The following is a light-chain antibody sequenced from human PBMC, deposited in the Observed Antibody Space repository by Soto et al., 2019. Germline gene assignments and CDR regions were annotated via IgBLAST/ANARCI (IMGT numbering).Light chain of an antibody. V-gene: IGKV1-27*01. Sequence: DIQMTQSPSSLSVSVGDRVTITCRESQDIRNYLAWYQQKPGKVPKLLIYAASTLQSGVPSRFSGSGSGTDFTLTINSLQHEDIATYYCQKYDRAPFTFGPGTKVDFK. J-gene: IGKJ3*01. CDR1: QDIRNY. CDR3: QKYDRAPFT. CDR2: AAS.